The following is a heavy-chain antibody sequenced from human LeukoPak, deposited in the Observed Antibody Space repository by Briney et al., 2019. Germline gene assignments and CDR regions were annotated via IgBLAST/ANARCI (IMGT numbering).Heavy chain of an antibody. J-gene: IGHJ4*02. CDR1: GFTFSNYW. CDR2: IKQDGSEK. V-gene: IGHV3-7*05. Sequence: GSLRLSCAASGFTFSNYWMSWVRQAPGKGLEWVAKIKQDGSEKYYVDSVKGRFTISRDNAKNSLYLQMNSLRAEDTAVYYCARGGYYDSSGRNFDYWGQGTLVTVSS. CDR3: ARGGYYDSSGRNFDY. D-gene: IGHD3-22*01.